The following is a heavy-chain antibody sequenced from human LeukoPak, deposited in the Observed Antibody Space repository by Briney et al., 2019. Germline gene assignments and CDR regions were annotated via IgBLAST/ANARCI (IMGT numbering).Heavy chain of an antibody. CDR2: ISSSGSTI. CDR1: GFTFSDYY. Sequence: PGGSLRLSCAASGFTFSDYYMSWIRQAPGEGLEWVSYISSSGSTIYYADSVKGRFTISRDNAKNSLYLQMNSLRAEDTAVYYCARDPFASYWFDPWGQGTLVTVSS. CDR3: ARDPFASYWFDP. J-gene: IGHJ5*02. D-gene: IGHD3-10*01. V-gene: IGHV3-11*01.